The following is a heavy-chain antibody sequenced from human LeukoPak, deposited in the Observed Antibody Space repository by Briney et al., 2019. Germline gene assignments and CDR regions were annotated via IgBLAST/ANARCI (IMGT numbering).Heavy chain of an antibody. V-gene: IGHV5-51*01. J-gene: IGHJ3*02. CDR1: GYTFTSYW. CDR3: ARGGRTLGHAFDI. Sequence: GESLKISCKGSGYTFTSYWIGWVRQMPGKGLEWMGIIYPGDSDTRYSPSFQGQVTISVDKSITTAYLQWSSLKPSDSAMYYCARGGRTLGHAFDIWGQGTMVTVSS. CDR2: IYPGDSDT. D-gene: IGHD7-27*01.